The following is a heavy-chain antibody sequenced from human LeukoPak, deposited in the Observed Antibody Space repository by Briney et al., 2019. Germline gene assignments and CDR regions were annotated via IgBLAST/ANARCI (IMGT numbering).Heavy chain of an antibody. D-gene: IGHD3-22*01. CDR3: AKDPYYYDSSDEYY. V-gene: IGHV3-30*18. CDR2: ISYDGSNK. CDR1: GFTFSSYG. J-gene: IGHJ4*02. Sequence: GGSLRLSCAASGFTFSSYGMHWVRQAPGKGLEWVAVISYDGSNKYCADSVKGRFTISRDNSKNTLYLQMNSLRAEDTAVYYCAKDPYYYDSSDEYYWGQGTLVTVSS.